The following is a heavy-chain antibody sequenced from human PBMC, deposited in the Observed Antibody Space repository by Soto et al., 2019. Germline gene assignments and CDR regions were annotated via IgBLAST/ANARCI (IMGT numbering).Heavy chain of an antibody. V-gene: IGHV4-59*01. D-gene: IGHD3-9*01. J-gene: IGHJ6*02. CDR1: CGSISSYY. CDR2: IYYSGST. Sequence: SDTLCLTCTVACGSISSYYWSWIRQPPGKGLEWIGYIYYSGSTNYNPSLKSRVTISVDTSKNQFSLKLSSVTAADTAVYYCERILTVYGVGGMDVWGQGTTVTVS. CDR3: ERILTVYGVGGMDV.